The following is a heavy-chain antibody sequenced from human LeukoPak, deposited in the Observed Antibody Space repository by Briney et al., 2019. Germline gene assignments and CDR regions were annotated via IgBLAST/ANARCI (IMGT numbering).Heavy chain of an antibody. J-gene: IGHJ4*02. Sequence: GGSLRLSCAASEFTFSSYAMSWVRQAPGKGLEWVSAISGSGGSTYYADSVKGRFTISRDNSKNTLYLQMNSLRAEDTAVYYCAKSGYSGSYQRFDYWGQGTLVTVSS. D-gene: IGHD1-26*01. CDR1: EFTFSSYA. CDR3: AKSGYSGSYQRFDY. CDR2: ISGSGGST. V-gene: IGHV3-23*01.